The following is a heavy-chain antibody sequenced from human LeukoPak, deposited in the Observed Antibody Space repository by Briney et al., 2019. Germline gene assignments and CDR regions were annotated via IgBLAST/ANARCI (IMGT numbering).Heavy chain of an antibody. J-gene: IGHJ6*03. CDR1: GFTFSSYA. Sequence: PGGSLRLSCAASGFTFSSYAMHWVRQAPGKGLEWVAVISYDGSNKYYADSVKGRFTISRDNSKNTLYLQMNSLRAEDTAVYYCAREEGSGSPRLYYYHYMDVWGKGTTVTVSS. V-gene: IGHV3-30-3*01. D-gene: IGHD3-22*01. CDR3: AREEGSGSPRLYYYHYMDV. CDR2: ISYDGSNK.